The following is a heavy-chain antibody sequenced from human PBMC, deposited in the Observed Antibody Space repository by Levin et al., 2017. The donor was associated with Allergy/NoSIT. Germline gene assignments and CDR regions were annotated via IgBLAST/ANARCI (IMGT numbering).Heavy chain of an antibody. CDR3: ARKLSGSYYGAFDY. V-gene: IGHV3-48*01. CDR1: GFTFSTYS. D-gene: IGHD1-26*01. J-gene: IGHJ4*02. Sequence: GGSLRLSCAASGFTFSTYSMNWVRQAPGKGLEWVSYISSSSSTIYYADSVKGRFTISRDNAKNSLYLQMNSLRAEDTAVYYCARKLSGSYYGAFDYWGQGTLVTVSS. CDR2: ISSSSSTI.